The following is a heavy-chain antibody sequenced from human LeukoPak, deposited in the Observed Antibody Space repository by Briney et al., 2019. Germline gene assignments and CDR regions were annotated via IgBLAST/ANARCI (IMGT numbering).Heavy chain of an antibody. V-gene: IGHV3-48*03. CDR1: GFPFSSYE. Sequence: GGSLRLSCAASGFPFSSYEMNWVRQAPGKGLEWVSYISSSGSTIYYADSVKGRFTISRDNAKNSLYLQMNSLRAEDTAVYYCARAPGGYSYGTPNFDYWGLGTLVTVSS. D-gene: IGHD5-18*01. J-gene: IGHJ4*02. CDR3: ARAPGGYSYGTPNFDY. CDR2: ISSSGSTI.